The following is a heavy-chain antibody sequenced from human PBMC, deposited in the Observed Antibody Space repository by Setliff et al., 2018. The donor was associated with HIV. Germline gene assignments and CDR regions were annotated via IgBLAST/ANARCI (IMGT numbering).Heavy chain of an antibody. CDR1: GYTFTSYG. D-gene: IGHD3-9*01. CDR3: ARSSYDILTGYYKALEY. CDR2: ISAYNGNT. J-gene: IGHJ4*02. Sequence: ASVKVSCKASGYTFTSYGISWVRQAPGQGLEWMGWISAYNGNTNYAQKLQGRVTMTTDTSTSTAYMELRSLRSDDTAVYYCARSSYDILTGYYKALEYWGQGTLVTVSS. V-gene: IGHV1-18*01.